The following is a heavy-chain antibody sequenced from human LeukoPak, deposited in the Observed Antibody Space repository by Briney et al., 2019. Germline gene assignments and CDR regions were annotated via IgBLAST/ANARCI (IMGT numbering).Heavy chain of an antibody. V-gene: IGHV3-20*01. CDR2: INWNGGST. CDR3: ARVPSLSGWEGMDV. Sequence: GGSLRLSCAASGFTFDDYGMSWVRQAPGKGLEWVSGINWNGGSTGYADSVKGRFTISRDNAKNSLYLQMNSLRAEDTALYHCARVPSLSGWEGMDVWGQGTTVTVSS. J-gene: IGHJ6*02. D-gene: IGHD6-19*01. CDR1: GFTFDDYG.